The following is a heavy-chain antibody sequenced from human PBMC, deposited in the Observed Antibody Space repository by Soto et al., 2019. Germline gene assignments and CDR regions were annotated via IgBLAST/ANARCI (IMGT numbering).Heavy chain of an antibody. D-gene: IGHD1-26*01. CDR3: AHRQGAMANFDY. Sequence: SGPTLVNPTQTLTLTCTLSGFSLSTTTVGVGWTRQPPGKALEWLALIYWDDDKRYSPSLKSRLTITKDTSKNQVVLTMTNMDPVDTATYYCAHRQGAMANFDYWGQGTLVTVSS. V-gene: IGHV2-5*02. CDR1: GFSLSTTTVG. CDR2: IYWDDDK. J-gene: IGHJ4*02.